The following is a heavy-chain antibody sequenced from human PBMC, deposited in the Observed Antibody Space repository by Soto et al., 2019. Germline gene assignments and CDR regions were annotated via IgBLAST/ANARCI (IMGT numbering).Heavy chain of an antibody. CDR2: TYYRSNWYN. D-gene: IGHD5-12*01. CDR1: GDSVSSNSAA. J-gene: IGHJ3*02. V-gene: IGHV6-1*01. CDR3: ARYPWIDAFDI. Sequence: SQTLSLTCAISGDSVSSNSAAWHWIRQSPSRGLEWLGRTYYRSNWYNDYAVSVKSRTTINPDTSKNQFSLQLNSVTPEDTAVYYCARYPWIDAFDIWGQGTMVTVSS.